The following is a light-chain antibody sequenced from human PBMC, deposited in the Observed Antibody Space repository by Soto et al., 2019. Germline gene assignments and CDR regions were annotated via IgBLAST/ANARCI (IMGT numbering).Light chain of an antibody. CDR1: QSIDNNH. J-gene: IGKJ4*01. CDR2: GAY. Sequence: EIVLTQSPGTLSLSPGERVTLSCRASQSIDNNHLAWYQQRPGQAHRLLIYGAYSRATGIQDRFSGSGSGTDFTLTIRRLEPEDFAVYYCKQYGSSPLTFGGGTKVDIK. CDR3: KQYGSSPLT. V-gene: IGKV3-20*01.